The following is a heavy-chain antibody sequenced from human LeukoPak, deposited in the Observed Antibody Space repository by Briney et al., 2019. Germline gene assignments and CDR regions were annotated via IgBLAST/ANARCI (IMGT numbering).Heavy chain of an antibody. CDR1: GYTLTELS. V-gene: IGHV1-24*01. J-gene: IGHJ6*02. Sequence: GASAKVSCKVSGYTLTELSMHWVRQAPGKGLEWMGGFDPEDGETIYAQKFQGRVTMTEDTSTDTAYMELSSLRSEDTAVYYCATEGRSRGIAAPYGMDVWGQGTTVTVSS. D-gene: IGHD6-6*01. CDR2: FDPEDGET. CDR3: ATEGRSRGIAAPYGMDV.